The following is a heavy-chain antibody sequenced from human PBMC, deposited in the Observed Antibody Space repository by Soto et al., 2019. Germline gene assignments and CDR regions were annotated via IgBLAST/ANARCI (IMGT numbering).Heavy chain of an antibody. V-gene: IGHV1-18*01. CDR2: ISAYNGNT. D-gene: IGHD6-13*01. J-gene: IGHJ5*02. CDR3: ARDSSSWYWFDP. Sequence: ASVKVCSKASGYTFPSYGISWVRQAPGQGLEWMGWISAYNGNTNYAQKLQGRVTMTTDTSTSTAYMELRSLRSDDTAVNYCARDSSSWYWFDPWGQGTLVTVSS. CDR1: GYTFPSYG.